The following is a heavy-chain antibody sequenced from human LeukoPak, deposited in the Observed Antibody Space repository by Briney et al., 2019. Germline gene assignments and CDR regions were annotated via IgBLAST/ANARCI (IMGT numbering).Heavy chain of an antibody. Sequence: GGSLRLSCAASGFTFSDYYMNWIRRAPGKGREWVSYISGSGSTIYYADSVKGRFTISRDNAKNSLYLQMSSLRPEDTAVYYCARERGRVEMATNPRSTYMDVWGKGTTVTVSS. D-gene: IGHD5-24*01. V-gene: IGHV3-11*01. CDR2: ISGSGSTI. J-gene: IGHJ6*03. CDR1: GFTFSDYY. CDR3: ARERGRVEMATNPRSTYMDV.